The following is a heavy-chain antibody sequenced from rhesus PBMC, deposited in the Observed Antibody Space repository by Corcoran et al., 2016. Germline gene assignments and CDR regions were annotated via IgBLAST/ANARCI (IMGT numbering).Heavy chain of an antibody. CDR3: TSPIRYRFDV. D-gene: IGHD4-29*01. CDR2: SNGYSWST. J-gene: IGHJ5-1*01. V-gene: IGHV4-80*01. CDR1: GGSFRSYW. Sequence: QVQLQESGPGLVKPSETLSLTCAVSGGSFRSYWWNWIRQPPGKGLGWIGESNGYSWSTNYNPSLQSRVTISKDVSKHQFSLRLTSVTAADTAVYYCTSPIRYRFDVWGPGVLVSVSS.